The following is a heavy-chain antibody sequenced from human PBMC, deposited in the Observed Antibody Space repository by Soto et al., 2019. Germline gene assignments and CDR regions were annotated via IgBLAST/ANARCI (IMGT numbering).Heavy chain of an antibody. D-gene: IGHD6-19*01. Sequence: QVQLQQSGAGLLKPSETLSLTCAVYGESFSGHIWTWIRQTPGKGLQWIGQINHSGSASYNPSLXSRVTISVHTSXXXFXVELSSVTAADTAVYYCARGLITGSHYSGGWYYFDSWGQGTQVTVSS. CDR2: INHSGSA. J-gene: IGHJ4*02. CDR1: GESFSGHI. V-gene: IGHV4-34*01. CDR3: ARGLITGSHYSGGWYYFDS.